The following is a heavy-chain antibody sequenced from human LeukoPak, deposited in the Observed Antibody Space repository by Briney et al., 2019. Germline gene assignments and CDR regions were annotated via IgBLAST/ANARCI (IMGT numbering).Heavy chain of an antibody. CDR2: IYYSGST. D-gene: IGHD6-13*01. CDR1: GGSISSGGYY. J-gene: IGHJ4*02. CDR3: ARDRGYSSSWYFDY. V-gene: IGHV4-31*03. Sequence: SETLSLTCTVSGGSISSGGYYWSWIRQHPGKGLEWIGYIYYSGSTYYNPSLKSRVTISVDTSKNQFSLKLSSVIAADTAVYYCARDRGYSSSWYFDYWGQGTLVTVSS.